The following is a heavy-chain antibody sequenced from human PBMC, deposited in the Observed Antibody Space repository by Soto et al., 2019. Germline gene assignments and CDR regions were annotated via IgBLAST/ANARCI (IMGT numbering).Heavy chain of an antibody. D-gene: IGHD6-13*01. Sequence: QVQLQESGPGLVMPSETLSLTCTVSGDSISGSPYFWGWIRQPPGKRLEWIGSIFYDGYTLYTPSLKSRVTISVDTSKNPFSLQLTSVAAADTAIYFCARLQAAVPHYWGQGILVTVSS. CDR3: ARLQAAVPHY. V-gene: IGHV4-39*01. J-gene: IGHJ4*02. CDR1: GDSISGSPYF. CDR2: IFYDGYT.